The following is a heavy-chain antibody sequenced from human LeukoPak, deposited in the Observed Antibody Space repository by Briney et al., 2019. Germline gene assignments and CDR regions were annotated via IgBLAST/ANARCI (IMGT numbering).Heavy chain of an antibody. J-gene: IGHJ5*02. D-gene: IGHD2-15*01. CDR3: ARDRGSWGFDP. Sequence: PSETLSLTCTVSGGSISSYYWSWIRQPPGKGLEWIGYIYYSGSTNYNPSLKSRVTISVDTSKNQFSLKLSSVTAADTAVYYCARDRGSWGFDPWGQGTLVTVSS. CDR2: IYYSGST. CDR1: GGSISSYY. V-gene: IGHV4-59*01.